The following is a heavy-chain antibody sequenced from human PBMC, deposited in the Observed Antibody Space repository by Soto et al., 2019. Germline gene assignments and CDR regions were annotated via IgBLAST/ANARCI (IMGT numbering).Heavy chain of an antibody. V-gene: IGHV3-21*04. Sequence: PGGSLRLSCAASGFTFSSYSMNWVRQAPGKGLEWVSSISSSSSYIYYADSVKGRFTISRDNAKNSLYLQMNSLGAEDTAVYYCARGNLGRGGLRSRGMDVWGQGTTVTVSS. CDR2: ISSSSSYI. CDR1: GFTFSSYS. J-gene: IGHJ6*02. CDR3: ARGNLGRGGLRSRGMDV. D-gene: IGHD2-15*01.